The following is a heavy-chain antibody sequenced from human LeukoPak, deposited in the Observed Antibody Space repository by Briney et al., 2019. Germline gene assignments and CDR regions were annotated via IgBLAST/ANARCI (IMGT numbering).Heavy chain of an antibody. V-gene: IGHV1-69*05. CDR3: ARDRYDSSGYYKD. CDR1: GGTFSSYA. D-gene: IGHD3-22*01. J-gene: IGHJ4*02. CDR2: IIPIFGTA. Sequence: GASVEVSCKASGGTFSSYAISWVRQAPGQGLEWMGRIIPIFGTANYAQKFQGRVTITTDESTSTAYMELSSLRSEDTAVYYCARDRYDSSGYYKDWGQGTLVTVSX.